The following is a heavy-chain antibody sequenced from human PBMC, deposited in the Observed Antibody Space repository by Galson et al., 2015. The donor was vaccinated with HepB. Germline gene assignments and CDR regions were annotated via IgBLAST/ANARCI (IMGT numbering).Heavy chain of an antibody. CDR3: ARHERLCSSTSCYSYWYFDL. CDR2: IDPSDSYT. CDR1: GSSFPSYW. Sequence: QSGAEVKKPGESLRISCKGSGSSFPSYWISWVRQMPGKGLEWMGRIDPSDSYTNYSPSFQGHVTISADKSISTAYLQWSSLKASDTAMYYCARHERLCSSTSCYSYWYFDLWGRGTLVTVSS. J-gene: IGHJ2*01. D-gene: IGHD2-2*01. V-gene: IGHV5-10-1*01.